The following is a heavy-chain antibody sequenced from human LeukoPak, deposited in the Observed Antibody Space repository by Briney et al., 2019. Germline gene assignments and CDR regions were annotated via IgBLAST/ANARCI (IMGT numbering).Heavy chain of an antibody. CDR2: IYYSGST. J-gene: IGHJ5*02. Sequence: SETLSLTCTVSGVSISSGDYYWSWIRQPPGKGLEWIGYIYYSGSTYYNPSLKSRVTISVDKPKNQFSLKLTSVTAADTAVYYCARAEKWYYYDSSGYGRKFDPWGQGTLVTVSS. CDR1: GVSISSGDYY. V-gene: IGHV4-30-4*01. D-gene: IGHD3-22*01. CDR3: ARAEKWYYYDSSGYGRKFDP.